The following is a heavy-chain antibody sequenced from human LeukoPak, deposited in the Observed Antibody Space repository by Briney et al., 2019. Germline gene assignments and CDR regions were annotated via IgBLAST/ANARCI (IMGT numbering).Heavy chain of an antibody. CDR2: ITDSGRTI. CDR3: ARMRSYYYMDV. J-gene: IGHJ6*03. CDR1: GFTFSNYA. V-gene: IGHV3-48*04. Sequence: PGGSLRLSCAASGFTFSNYAMSWVRQAPGKGLEWVSYITDSGRTIYYADSVKGRFTISRDNAKNSLFLQMNSLRAEDTAVYYCARMRSYYYMDVWGKGTTVTVSS.